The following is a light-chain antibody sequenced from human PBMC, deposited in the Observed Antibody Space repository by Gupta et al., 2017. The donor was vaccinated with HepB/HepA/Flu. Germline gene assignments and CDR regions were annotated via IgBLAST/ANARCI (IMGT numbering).Light chain of an antibody. CDR1: QSVSSN. CDR3: QQYNKWLLP. Sequence: DIVRTQPPATLSVSPGERATLSCRASQSVSSNLAWYQQKPGQAPRLLIYGASTRATGIPARFSGSGSGTEFPLNISRLQSEDFAVYYCQQYNKWLLPFGHGTKVEIK. CDR2: GAS. V-gene: IGKV3-15*01. J-gene: IGKJ1*01.